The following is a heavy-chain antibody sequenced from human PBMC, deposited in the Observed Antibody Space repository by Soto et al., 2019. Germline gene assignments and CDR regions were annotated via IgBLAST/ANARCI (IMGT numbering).Heavy chain of an antibody. CDR1: GGTFSSYA. CDR3: AVKEQQLDYYYYYYGMDV. Sequence: ASVKVSCKASGGTFSSYAISWVRQAPGQGLEWMGGIIPIFGTANYAQKFQGRVTITADESTSTAYMELSSLRSEDTAVYYCAVKEQQLDYYYYYYGMDVWGQGTTVTVSS. J-gene: IGHJ6*02. CDR2: IIPIFGTA. V-gene: IGHV1-69*13. D-gene: IGHD6-13*01.